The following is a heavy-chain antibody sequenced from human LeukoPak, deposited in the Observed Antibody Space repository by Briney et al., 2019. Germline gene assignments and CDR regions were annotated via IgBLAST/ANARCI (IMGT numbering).Heavy chain of an antibody. CDR1: GYTFTQYY. Sequence: GASVKVSCKASGYTFTQYYIHWVRQAPGQGLEWRGWINAHSGGTNYAQNFQGRVTMTRDTSVSTGYMEVSSLRSDDTAVYYCARVPRPDCASGTYRHYDYMDVWGKGTTVTVSS. D-gene: IGHD3-10*01. V-gene: IGHV1-2*02. J-gene: IGHJ6*03. CDR2: INAHSGGT. CDR3: ARVPRPDCASGTYRHYDYMDV.